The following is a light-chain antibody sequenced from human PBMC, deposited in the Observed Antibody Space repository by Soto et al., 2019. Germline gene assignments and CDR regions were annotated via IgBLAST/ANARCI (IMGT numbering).Light chain of an antibody. V-gene: IGLV2-8*01. Sequence: QSVLTQPPSASGSPGQSVTISCTGTSGDLGSYNYVSWYQQHPGKAPKLLIYEVSKRPSGVPDRFSGSKSGNTASLTVSGPQAEDEADYYCSSYVGTNTLVFGGGTKLTVL. CDR2: EVS. J-gene: IGLJ2*01. CDR1: SGDLGSYNY. CDR3: SSYVGTNTLV.